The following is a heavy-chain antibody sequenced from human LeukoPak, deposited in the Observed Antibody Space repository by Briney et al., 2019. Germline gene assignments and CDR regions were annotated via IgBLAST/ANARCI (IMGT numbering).Heavy chain of an antibody. V-gene: IGHV5-51*01. Sequence: GESLKISCKGSGYSFTSYWIGWVRQMPGKGLEWMGIIYPCDSDTRYSPSFQGQVTISADKSISTAYLQWSSLKASDTAMYYCARLRYCSSTSCRKVELRGGFDPWGQGTLVTVSS. J-gene: IGHJ5*02. CDR2: IYPCDSDT. CDR1: GYSFTSYW. D-gene: IGHD2-2*01. CDR3: ARLRYCSSTSCRKVELRGGFDP.